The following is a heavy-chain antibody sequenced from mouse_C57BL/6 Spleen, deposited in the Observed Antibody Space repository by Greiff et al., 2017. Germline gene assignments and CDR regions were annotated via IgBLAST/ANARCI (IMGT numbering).Heavy chain of an antibody. V-gene: IGHV1-4*01. Sequence: QVQLQQSGAELARPGASVKMSCKASGCTFTSYTMHWVKHRPGQGLEWIGYINPSSGYTKYNQKFKDKATLTADKSSSTAYMQLSSLTSEDSAVYYCARGYYGSSLDYWGQGTTLTVSS. CDR3: ARGYYGSSLDY. CDR2: INPSSGYT. J-gene: IGHJ2*01. D-gene: IGHD1-1*01. CDR1: GCTFTSYT.